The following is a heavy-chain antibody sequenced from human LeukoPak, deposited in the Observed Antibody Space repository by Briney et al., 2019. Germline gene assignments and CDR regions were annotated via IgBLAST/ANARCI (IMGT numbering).Heavy chain of an antibody. V-gene: IGHV1-18*01. CDR1: GYTFTSYG. D-gene: IGHD5-12*01. Sequence: ASVEVSCKASGYTFTSYGISWVRQAPGQGLEWMGWISAYNGNTNYAQKLQGRVTMTTDTSTSTAYMELRSLRSDDTAVYYCARVDIVATRAYCYYGMDVWGQGTTVTVSS. CDR3: ARVDIVATRAYCYYGMDV. J-gene: IGHJ6*02. CDR2: ISAYNGNT.